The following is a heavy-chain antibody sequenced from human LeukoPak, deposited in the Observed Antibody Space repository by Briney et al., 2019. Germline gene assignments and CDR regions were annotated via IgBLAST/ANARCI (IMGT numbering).Heavy chain of an antibody. CDR1: GFTFSSYS. J-gene: IGHJ4*02. V-gene: IGHV3-21*01. Sequence: GGSLRLSCAASGFTFSSYSMNWVRQAPGKGLEWVSSISSSSSYIYYADSVKGRFTISRDDAKNSLYLQMNSLRAEDTAVYYCARTRYQLRTIDYWGQGTLVTVSS. D-gene: IGHD2-2*01. CDR2: ISSSSSYI. CDR3: ARTRYQLRTIDY.